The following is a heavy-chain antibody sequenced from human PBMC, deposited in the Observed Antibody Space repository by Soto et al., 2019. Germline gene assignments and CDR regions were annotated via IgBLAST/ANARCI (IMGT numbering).Heavy chain of an antibody. Sequence: ASVKVSCKASGYTFTGYYMHWVRQAPGQGLEWMGWINPNSGGTNYAQKFQGRVTMTRDTSISTAYMELSRLRSDDTAVYYCARAARVCSGGSCYADAHYYYGMDVWGQVTTVTVSS. CDR2: INPNSGGT. CDR1: GYTFTGYY. J-gene: IGHJ6*02. D-gene: IGHD2-15*01. CDR3: ARAARVCSGGSCYADAHYYYGMDV. V-gene: IGHV1-2*02.